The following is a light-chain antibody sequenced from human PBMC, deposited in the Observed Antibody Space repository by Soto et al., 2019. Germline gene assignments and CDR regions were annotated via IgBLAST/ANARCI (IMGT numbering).Light chain of an antibody. CDR3: QHYGAATIT. J-gene: IGKJ5*01. Sequence: EIVFTQSPGTLSLSPGERATLSCRASQSLSGRYLAWYQQKRGQAPRLLIYDVSSRESGIPDRFSGSGSGTEFTLSISRLEPEDFAVYYCQHYGAATITFGQGTRLEIK. CDR1: QSLSGRY. V-gene: IGKV3-20*01. CDR2: DVS.